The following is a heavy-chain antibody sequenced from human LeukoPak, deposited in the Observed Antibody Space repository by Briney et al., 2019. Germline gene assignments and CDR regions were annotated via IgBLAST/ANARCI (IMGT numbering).Heavy chain of an antibody. D-gene: IGHD3-9*01. CDR1: GGTFSSYA. CDR2: IIPIFGTA. V-gene: IGHV1-69*13. J-gene: IGHJ4*02. CDR3: ARDRDILTGPHFFDY. Sequence: SVTVSCKASGGTFSSYAISWVRQAPGQGLEWMGGIIPIFGTANYAQKFQGRVTITADESTSTAYMELSSLRSEDTAVYYCARDRDILTGPHFFDYWGQGTLVTVSS.